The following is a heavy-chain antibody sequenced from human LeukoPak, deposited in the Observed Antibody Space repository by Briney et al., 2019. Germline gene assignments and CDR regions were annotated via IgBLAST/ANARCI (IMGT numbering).Heavy chain of an antibody. CDR1: RFAFSNYG. CDR3: AKSSYYDTSGSYREYYFDY. D-gene: IGHD3-22*01. J-gene: IGHJ4*02. Sequence: GGSLRLSCAVSRFAFSNYGMSWVRQAPGKGLEWVSAISGSGGSTYHADSVKGRFTISRDNSKNTLYLQMNSLRAEDTALYYCAKSSYYDTSGSYREYYFDYWGQGALVTVSP. V-gene: IGHV3-23*01. CDR2: ISGSGGST.